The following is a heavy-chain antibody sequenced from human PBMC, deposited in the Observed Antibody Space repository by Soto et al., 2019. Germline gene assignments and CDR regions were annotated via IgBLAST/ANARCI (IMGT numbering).Heavy chain of an antibody. CDR3: ARHVGKGDSGPISYYYGLDV. V-gene: IGHV4-39*01. Sequence: HLQLQESGPGLVKPSETLSLTCTFSGGYISSSSYDWGWIRQPQGTGLEWIGIIYHSGSTYYNPSLKSRVTISVDTSKNQFSLKLSSVTAAETAVYYCARHVGKGDSGPISYYYGLDVWGHGTTVTVSS. CDR1: GGYISSSSYD. J-gene: IGHJ6*02. D-gene: IGHD2-21*02. CDR2: IYHSGST.